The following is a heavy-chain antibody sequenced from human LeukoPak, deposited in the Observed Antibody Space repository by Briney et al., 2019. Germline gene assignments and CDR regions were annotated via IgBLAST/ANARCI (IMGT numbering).Heavy chain of an antibody. D-gene: IGHD3-16*01. V-gene: IGHV3-74*01. Sequence: GGSLRLSCAASGFTFSDYWMHWVRQAPGKGLVWVSRINTDGGSTAYADSVKGRFTISRDNAKNTLYLQMNSLRAEDTAVYYCAIGNYALGWGQGTLVTVSS. CDR3: AIGNYALG. CDR2: INTDGGST. J-gene: IGHJ4*02. CDR1: GFTFSDYW.